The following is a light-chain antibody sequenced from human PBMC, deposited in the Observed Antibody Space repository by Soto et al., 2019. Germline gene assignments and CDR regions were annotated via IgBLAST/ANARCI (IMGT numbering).Light chain of an antibody. CDR1: SSNIGAGYD. J-gene: IGLJ3*02. CDR3: CSYAGSYTFEV. Sequence: QSVLTQPPSVSGAPGQRVTISCTGSSSNIGAGYDVHWYQQLPGTAPKLLIYGNINRPSGVPDRFSGSKSGTSASLAITGLQAEDEADYYCCSYAGSYTFEVFGGGTKVTVL. CDR2: GNI. V-gene: IGLV1-40*01.